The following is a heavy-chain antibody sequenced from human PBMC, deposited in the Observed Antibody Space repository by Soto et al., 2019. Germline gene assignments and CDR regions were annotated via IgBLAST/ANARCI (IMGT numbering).Heavy chain of an antibody. D-gene: IGHD3-22*01. CDR2: IIPIFGTA. CDR3: AREGQADSSGYYSFYYFDY. J-gene: IGHJ4*02. Sequence: GASVKVSCKASGGTFSSYAISWVRQAPGQGLEWMGGIIPIFGTANYAQKFQGRVTITADESTSTAYMELSSLRSEDTAVYYCAREGQADSSGYYSFYYFDYWGQGTLVTVSS. V-gene: IGHV1-69*13. CDR1: GGTFSSYA.